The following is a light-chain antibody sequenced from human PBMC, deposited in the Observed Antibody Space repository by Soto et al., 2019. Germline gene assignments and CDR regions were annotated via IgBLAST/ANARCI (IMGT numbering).Light chain of an antibody. J-gene: IGKJ5*01. CDR2: GAS. CDR1: QSVRYN. CDR3: QQYIKWPIT. Sequence: EILLTQSLCSLAVSTGEVATLSCRASQSVRYNLACYQQKPGQAPRLLIYGASSRATGIPARFSGSGSGTDFTLTISSLEPEDFAVYYCQQYIKWPITFGQGTRPEIK. V-gene: IGKV3-11*01.